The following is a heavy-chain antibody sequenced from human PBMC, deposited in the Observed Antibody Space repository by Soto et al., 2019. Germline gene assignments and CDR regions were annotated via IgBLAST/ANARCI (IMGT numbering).Heavy chain of an antibody. CDR1: GYTFTSYG. D-gene: IGHD2-8*01. CDR2: ISAYNGNT. V-gene: IGHV1-18*01. CDR3: ARVGSSDIVLMGTYNWFDP. Sequence: ASVKVSCKASGYTFTSYGISWVRQAPGQGLEWMGWISAYNGNTNYAQKLQGRVTMTTDTSTSTAYMELRSLRSDDTAVYYCARVGSSDIVLMGTYNWFDPWGQGTLVTVSS. J-gene: IGHJ5*02.